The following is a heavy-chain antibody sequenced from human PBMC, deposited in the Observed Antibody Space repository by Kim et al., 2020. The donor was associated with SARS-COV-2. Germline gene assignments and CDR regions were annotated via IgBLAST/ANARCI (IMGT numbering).Heavy chain of an antibody. Sequence: YADSVKGRFTISRDNSKNTLYLQMNSLRAEDTAVYYCARGHDSSGYYFDYWGQGTLVTVSS. V-gene: IGHV3-30*01. J-gene: IGHJ4*02. D-gene: IGHD3-22*01. CDR3: ARGHDSSGYYFDY.